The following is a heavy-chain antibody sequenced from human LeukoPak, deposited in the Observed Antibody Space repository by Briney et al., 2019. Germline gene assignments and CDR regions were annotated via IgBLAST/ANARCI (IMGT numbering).Heavy chain of an antibody. CDR1: GFIFSTYD. CDR2: ISGSGINT. Sequence: GGSLRLSCAVSGFIFSTYDMSWVRQAPGKGLEWVSGISGSGINTYYVGSVQGRFTISRDNSKNTLYLQMNSLRAEGTAMYYCAKDGGNWNNRKAFDIWGQGTMVTVSS. V-gene: IGHV3-23*01. D-gene: IGHD1/OR15-1a*01. J-gene: IGHJ3*02. CDR3: AKDGGNWNNRKAFDI.